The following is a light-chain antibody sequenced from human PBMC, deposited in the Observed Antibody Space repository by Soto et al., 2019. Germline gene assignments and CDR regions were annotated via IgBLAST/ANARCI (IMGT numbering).Light chain of an antibody. V-gene: IGKV1-39*01. Sequence: DSQMTQSPYSLSASVGDRVTITCPAGQAISSYLNWYQQKPGKAPNLLIYAASILQSVVPSRFSGSGSETAFTLSFSSLQAGDFATYFCHQGYSTPPYTFGQVNRLELK. J-gene: IGKJ2*01. CDR2: AAS. CDR3: HQGYSTPPYT. CDR1: QAISSY.